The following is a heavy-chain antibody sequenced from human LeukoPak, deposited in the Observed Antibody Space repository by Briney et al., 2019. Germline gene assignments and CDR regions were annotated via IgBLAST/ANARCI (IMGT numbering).Heavy chain of an antibody. Sequence: ASVKVSCKASGCTFTSYYMHWVRQAPGQGLEWMGIINPSGGSTSYAQKFQGRVTMTRDTSTSTVYMELSSLRSEDTAVYYCARYCSGGSCYSGFFDYWGQGTLVTVSS. V-gene: IGHV1-46*01. D-gene: IGHD2-15*01. CDR3: ARYCSGGSCYSGFFDY. CDR2: INPSGGST. J-gene: IGHJ4*02. CDR1: GCTFTSYY.